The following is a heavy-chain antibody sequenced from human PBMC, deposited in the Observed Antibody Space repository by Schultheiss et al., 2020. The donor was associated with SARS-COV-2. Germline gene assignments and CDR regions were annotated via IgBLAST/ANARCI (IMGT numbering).Heavy chain of an antibody. Sequence: SETLSLTCAVYGGSFSGYYWSWIRQPPGKGLEWIGEINHSGSTNYNPSLKSRVTISVDTSKNQFSLKLSSVTAADTAVYYCARDSARCLTVTGTPYNWFDPWGQGTLVTVSS. J-gene: IGHJ5*02. CDR3: ARDSARCLTVTGTPYNWFDP. CDR2: INHSGST. D-gene: IGHD4-17*01. V-gene: IGHV4-34*01. CDR1: GGSFSGYY.